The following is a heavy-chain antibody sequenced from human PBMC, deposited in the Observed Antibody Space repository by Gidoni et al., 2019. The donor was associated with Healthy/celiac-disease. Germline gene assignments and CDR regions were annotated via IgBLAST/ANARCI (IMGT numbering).Heavy chain of an antibody. CDR1: GGTFSSYA. CDR3: ARDSLWSGYYASLHGDV. Sequence: QVQLVQPGAEVKKPGSAVKVSCKASGGTFSSYAISWVRQAPGQGLEWMGGIIPIFGTANYAQKFQGRVTITADKSTSTAYMELSSLRSEDTAVYYCARDSLWSGYYASLHGDVWGKGTTVTVSS. D-gene: IGHD3-3*01. CDR2: IIPIFGTA. V-gene: IGHV1-69*06. J-gene: IGHJ6*04.